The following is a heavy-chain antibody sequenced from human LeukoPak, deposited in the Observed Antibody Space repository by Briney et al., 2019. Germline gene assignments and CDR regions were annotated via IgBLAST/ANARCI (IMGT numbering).Heavy chain of an antibody. CDR3: ARDFSWFGELSLS. D-gene: IGHD3-10*01. Sequence: PGGSLRLSCAASGFTFSSYSMNWVRQAPGKGLEWVSSTSSSSSYIYYADSVKGRFTISRDNAKNSLYLQMNSLRAEDTAVYYCARDFSWFGELSLSWGQGTLVTVSS. CDR2: TSSSSSYI. J-gene: IGHJ5*02. V-gene: IGHV3-21*01. CDR1: GFTFSSYS.